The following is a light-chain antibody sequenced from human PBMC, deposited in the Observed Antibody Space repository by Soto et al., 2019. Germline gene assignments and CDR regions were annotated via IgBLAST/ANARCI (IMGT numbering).Light chain of an antibody. Sequence: DIVMTQSPDSLAVSLGERATINCKSSQSVLYSSNNKNYLAWYQQRPGQPPKLLIYWASTRESGAPDRFSGSGSGTDLTLTITSLQAEDVAVYYCQQYASTPPTFGQGTKLEIK. CDR1: QSVLYSSNNKNY. CDR3: QQYASTPPT. J-gene: IGKJ2*01. V-gene: IGKV4-1*01. CDR2: WAS.